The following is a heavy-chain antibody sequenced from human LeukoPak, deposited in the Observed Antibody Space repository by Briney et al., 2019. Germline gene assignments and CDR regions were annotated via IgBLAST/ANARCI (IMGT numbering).Heavy chain of an antibody. J-gene: IGHJ5*02. Sequence: GGSLRLSCVGSGFTISNYWMHWVRQAPGTGLVWVSRIHPDGSITTYADSVEGRFTISRDNAKNTLYLQMNSLRAEDTAVYYCAPQQTYSPYNWFDPWGQGTLVTVSS. D-gene: IGHD5-12*01. CDR2: IHPDGSIT. CDR3: APQQTYSPYNWFDP. V-gene: IGHV3-74*03. CDR1: GFTISNYW.